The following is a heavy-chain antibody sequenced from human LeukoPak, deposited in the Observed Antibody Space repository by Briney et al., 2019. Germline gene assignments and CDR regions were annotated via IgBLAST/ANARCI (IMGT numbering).Heavy chain of an antibody. J-gene: IGHJ3*02. Sequence: PGGSLRLSCAGSGFSFSSYYMDWVRQAPGKGLEWVSSISSSGNYIYYADSVKGRFTISRDNAKNSLFLQMNSLRAEDTAVYYCARGQSAFDIWGQGTMVTVSS. V-gene: IGHV3-21*01. CDR3: ARGQSAFDI. CDR1: GFSFSSYY. CDR2: ISSSGNYI.